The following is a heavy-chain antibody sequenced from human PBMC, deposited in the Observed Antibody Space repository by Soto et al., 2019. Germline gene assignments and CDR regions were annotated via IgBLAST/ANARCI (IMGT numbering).Heavy chain of an antibody. CDR3: ASDALQQLAPGKVYVDY. Sequence: QVQLVESGGGVVQPGRSLRLSCAAAGFTFSRFVMHWVRQAPGKGLEWVTIISFGGTNKYYADSVEGRFTTSRDNTKSTLYLQMNSLRAEETPTYYCASDALQQLAPGKVYVDYWGQGNLVTVSS. V-gene: IGHV3-30*03. CDR2: ISFGGTNK. CDR1: GFTFSRFV. J-gene: IGHJ4*02. D-gene: IGHD6-13*01.